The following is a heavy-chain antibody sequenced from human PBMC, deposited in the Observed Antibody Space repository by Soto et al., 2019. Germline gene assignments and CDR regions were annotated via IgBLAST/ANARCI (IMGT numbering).Heavy chain of an antibody. V-gene: IGHV3-15*07. CDR2: IKSKTDGGTT. J-gene: IGHJ4*02. Sequence: GGSLRLSCAASGFTFSNAWMNWVRQAPGKGLEWVGRIKSKTDGGTTDYAAPVKGRFTISRDDSKNTLYLQMNSLKTEDTAVYYCTTYYYDSSGYYVGYYFDYWGQGTQVTVSS. CDR1: GFTFSNAW. CDR3: TTYYYDSSGYYVGYYFDY. D-gene: IGHD3-22*01.